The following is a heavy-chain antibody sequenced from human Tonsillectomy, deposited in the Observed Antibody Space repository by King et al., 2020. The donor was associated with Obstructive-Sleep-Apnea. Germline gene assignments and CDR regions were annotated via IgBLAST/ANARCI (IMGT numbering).Heavy chain of an antibody. CDR2: IYYSGST. J-gene: IGHJ3*02. CDR3: ARHPSGGSSYDAFDI. Sequence: VQLQESGPGLVKPSETLSLTCTVSGGSINSYYWSWIRQPPGKGLEWIGYIYYSGSTNYNPSLKSRVTISVDTSKNQFSLKLSSVTAADTAVYYCARHPSGGSSYDAFDIWGQGTMVTVSS. CDR1: GGSINSYY. V-gene: IGHV4-59*08. D-gene: IGHD2-15*01.